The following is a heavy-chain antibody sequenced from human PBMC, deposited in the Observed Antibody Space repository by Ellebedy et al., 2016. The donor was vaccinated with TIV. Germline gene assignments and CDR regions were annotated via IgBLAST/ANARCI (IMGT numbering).Heavy chain of an antibody. D-gene: IGHD4-11*01. CDR1: GYRFTNSW. J-gene: IGHJ3*01. V-gene: IGHV5-51*01. Sequence: GESLKISCQGSGYRFTNSWIAWVRQKPGKGLEWLGIIYPGDSDTKYSPSFQSQVTISADTSINAAYLQWNILEASDTATYYCARMHEYSNYHPLDLWGQGTVVTVSS. CDR3: ARMHEYSNYHPLDL. CDR2: IYPGDSDT.